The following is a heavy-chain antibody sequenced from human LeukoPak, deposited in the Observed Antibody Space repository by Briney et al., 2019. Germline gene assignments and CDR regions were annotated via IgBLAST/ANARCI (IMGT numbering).Heavy chain of an antibody. Sequence: GSLRLSCAASGFTLSSYWMHWVRQAPGQGLVWVSRINSDGSSTSYADSVKGRFTISRDNAENTLYLQMNSLRAEDTAVYYCTRADTTVHWGQGTLVTVSS. D-gene: IGHD1-1*01. CDR1: GFTLSSYW. V-gene: IGHV3-74*01. CDR3: TRADTTVH. J-gene: IGHJ4*02. CDR2: INSDGSST.